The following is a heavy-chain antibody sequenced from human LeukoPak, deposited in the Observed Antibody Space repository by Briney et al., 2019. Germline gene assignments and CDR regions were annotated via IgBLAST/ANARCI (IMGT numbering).Heavy chain of an antibody. J-gene: IGHJ4*02. CDR1: GFTFSSYE. CDR2: ISSSGSTI. CDR3: AKDHIVVVVAATPDF. Sequence: GGSLRLSCAASGFTFSSYEMNWVRQAPGKGLEWVSYISSSGSTIYYADSVKGRFTISRDNAKNSLYLQMNSLRAEDTAVYYCAKDHIVVVVAATPDFWRQRTVVTVSS. V-gene: IGHV3-48*03. D-gene: IGHD2-15*01.